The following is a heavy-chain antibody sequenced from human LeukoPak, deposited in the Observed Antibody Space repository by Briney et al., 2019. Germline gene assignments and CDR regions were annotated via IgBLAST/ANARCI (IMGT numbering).Heavy chain of an antibody. CDR3: ARILMTTVTTAGDI. CDR1: GYTFTSYG. CDR2: ISAYNGNT. J-gene: IGHJ3*02. Sequence: ASVKVSCKASGYTFTSYGISWVRQAPGQGLEWMGWISAYNGNTNYAQKLQGRVAMTTDTSTSTAYMELRSLRSDDTAVYYCARILMTTVTTAGDIWGQGTMVTVSS. V-gene: IGHV1-18*01. D-gene: IGHD4-17*01.